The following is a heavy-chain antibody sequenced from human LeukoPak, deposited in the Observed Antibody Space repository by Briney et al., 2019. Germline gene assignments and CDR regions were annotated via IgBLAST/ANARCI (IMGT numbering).Heavy chain of an antibody. CDR3: AATYYYDSSGYSY. V-gene: IGHV1-18*01. CDR2: ISAYDGST. D-gene: IGHD3-22*01. CDR1: GYTFTSYA. J-gene: IGHJ4*02. Sequence: ASVKVSCKASGYTFTSYAINWVRQAPGQGLEWMGWISAYDGSTISAQDLQGRVTMTTYTSTTTAYMELTRLRSDDTAVYYCAATYYYDSSGYSYWGQGTLVTVSS.